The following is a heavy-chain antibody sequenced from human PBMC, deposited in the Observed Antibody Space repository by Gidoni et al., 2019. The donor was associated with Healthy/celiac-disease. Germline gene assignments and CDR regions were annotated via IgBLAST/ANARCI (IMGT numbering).Heavy chain of an antibody. CDR3: ARELIYSSGDPGGYGMDV. V-gene: IGHV3-21*01. Sequence: EVQLVESGGGLVKHGGSLRLSCAASGFTFSSYRMNWVRQAPGKGLEWVSSIRSSSSYIYYADSVKGRFTISRDNAKNSLYLQMNSLRAEDTAVYYCARELIYSSGDPGGYGMDVWGQGTTVTVSS. CDR1: GFTFSSYR. D-gene: IGHD6-19*01. CDR2: IRSSSSYI. J-gene: IGHJ6*02.